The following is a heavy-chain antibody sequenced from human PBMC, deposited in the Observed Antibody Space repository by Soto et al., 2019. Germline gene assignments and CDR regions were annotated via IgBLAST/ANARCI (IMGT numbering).Heavy chain of an antibody. J-gene: IGHJ6*02. D-gene: IGHD3-3*01. V-gene: IGHV1-18*04. CDR2: ISGYNGDT. Sequence: KVSCKASGYPFTRYSIRWVRQAPGQGLEWMGWISGYNGDTEYSKNFQGRLTMTIDTSTTTASMELRSLRSDDTAVYYCARASLTILGAPCGTDFSGQATSLTVS. CDR1: GYPFTRYS. CDR3: ARASLTILGAPCGTDF.